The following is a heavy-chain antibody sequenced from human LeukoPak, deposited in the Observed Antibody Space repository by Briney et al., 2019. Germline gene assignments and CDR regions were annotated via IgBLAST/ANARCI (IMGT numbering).Heavy chain of an antibody. CDR3: ANAMLSRSFFLDY. V-gene: IGHV3-30*02. CDR1: GFPLSSYG. J-gene: IGHJ4*02. CDR2: IRYDGSNK. Sequence: GGSLRLSCAASGFPLSSYGMHWVRRAPGKGLEWVAFIRYDGSNKYYADSVKGRFTIYRDNSKNTLYLQMNSLRAEDTAVYYCANAMLSRSFFLDYWGQGTLVTVSS. D-gene: IGHD2-8*01.